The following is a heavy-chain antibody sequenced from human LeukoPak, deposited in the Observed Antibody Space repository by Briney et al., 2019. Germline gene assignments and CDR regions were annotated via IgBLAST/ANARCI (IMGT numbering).Heavy chain of an antibody. J-gene: IGHJ6*03. CDR2: ISSSGSTI. D-gene: IGHD3-10*01. Sequence: PGGSLRLSCAASGFTFSSYEMNWVRQAPGKGLEWVSYISSSGSTIYYADSVKGRFTISRDNAKNSLYLQMNSLRAEDTAVYYCARAVATMVRGGNYYYYMDVWGKGTTVTISS. V-gene: IGHV3-48*03. CDR3: ARAVATMVRGGNYYYYMDV. CDR1: GFTFSSYE.